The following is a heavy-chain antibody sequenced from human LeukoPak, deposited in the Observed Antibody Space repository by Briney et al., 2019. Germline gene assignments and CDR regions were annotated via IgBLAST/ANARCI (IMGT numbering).Heavy chain of an antibody. CDR1: GGTFSSYT. V-gene: IGHV1-69*02. Sequence: PVKVSCKASGGTFSSYTISWVRQAPGQGLEWMGRIIPILGIANYAQKFQGRVTITADKSTSTAYMELSSLRSEDTAVYYCARMSDCGGDCPIDYWGQGTLVTVSS. CDR2: IIPILGIA. CDR3: ARMSDCGGDCPIDY. D-gene: IGHD2-21*02. J-gene: IGHJ4*02.